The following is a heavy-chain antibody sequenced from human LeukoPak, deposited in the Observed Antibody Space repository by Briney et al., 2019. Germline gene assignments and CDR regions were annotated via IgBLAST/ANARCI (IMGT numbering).Heavy chain of an antibody. J-gene: IGHJ4*02. CDR3: ARDQTFEVVNFFDY. V-gene: IGHV4-39*07. D-gene: IGHD3-3*01. CDR1: GGSISSGSYY. Sequence: PSETLSLTCTVSGGSISSGSYYWGWIRQPPGKGLEWIGSIYYSGSTYYNPSLKSRITVSLDTSKNQLSLKLSSVTAADTAVYYCARDQTFEVVNFFDYWGQGTLVTVSS. CDR2: IYYSGST.